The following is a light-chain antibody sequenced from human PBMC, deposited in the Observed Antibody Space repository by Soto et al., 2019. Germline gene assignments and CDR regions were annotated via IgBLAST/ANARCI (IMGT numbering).Light chain of an antibody. J-gene: IGLJ1*01. Sequence: QSVLTQPPSASGSPGQSVAISCTGTSSDVGGYNYVSWYQQHPGKAPKLMIYEVNKRPSGVPDRFSGSKSGNTASLTVSGLQAEDDADYYCSSYAGSSNVLGTGTKGTVL. CDR1: SSDVGGYNY. V-gene: IGLV2-8*01. CDR2: EVN. CDR3: SSYAGSSNV.